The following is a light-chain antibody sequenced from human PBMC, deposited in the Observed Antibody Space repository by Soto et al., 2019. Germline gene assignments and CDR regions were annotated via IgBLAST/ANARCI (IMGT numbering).Light chain of an antibody. CDR1: SCDVGAYNY. Sequence: QSVLTQPASVSGSPGQSITISCTGTSCDVGAYNYVSWYQQHPGKAPKLMIYDVSNRPSGISNRFSGSKSGNTASLTISGLQAEDEADYYCSPYTSRSTPYVFGTGTKVTVL. V-gene: IGLV2-14*01. CDR2: DVS. J-gene: IGLJ1*01. CDR3: SPYTSRSTPYV.